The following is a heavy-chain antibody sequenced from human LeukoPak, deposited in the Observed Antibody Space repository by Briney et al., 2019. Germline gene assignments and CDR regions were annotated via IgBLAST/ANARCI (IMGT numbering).Heavy chain of an antibody. Sequence: SETLSLTCAVSGGSFSGYYWSWIRQPPGKGLEGIGEINHSGSTNYNPSLKSRVTISVDTSKNQFSLKLSSVTAADTTVYYCATSKYQLLLDAFDIWGQGTMVTVSS. CDR1: GGSFSGYY. D-gene: IGHD2-2*01. V-gene: IGHV4-34*01. CDR3: ATSKYQLLLDAFDI. CDR2: INHSGST. J-gene: IGHJ3*02.